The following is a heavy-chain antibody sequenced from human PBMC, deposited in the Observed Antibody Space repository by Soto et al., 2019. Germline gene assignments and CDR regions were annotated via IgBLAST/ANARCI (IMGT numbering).Heavy chain of an antibody. CDR3: APQKGGFQSFDY. CDR1: GFTFSSYA. CDR2: ISGSGGST. D-gene: IGHD3-16*01. V-gene: IGHV3-23*01. Sequence: EVQLLESGGGLVQPGGSLRLSCAASGFTFSSYAMSWVRQAPGKGLEWVSAISGSGGSTYYADSVKGRFTIARDNSKNTLYLQMKSLRAEDTAVYYWAPQKGGFQSFDYWGQGTLVTVSS. J-gene: IGHJ4*02.